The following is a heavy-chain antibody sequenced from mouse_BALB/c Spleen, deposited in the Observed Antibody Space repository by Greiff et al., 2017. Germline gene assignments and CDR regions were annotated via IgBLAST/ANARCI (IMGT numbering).Heavy chain of an antibody. D-gene: IGHD2-10*02. Sequence: EVQLQQPGAELVKPGASVKLSCKASGYTFTSYYMYWVKQRPGQGLEWIGYINPYNDGTKYNEKFKGKATLTSDKSSSTAYMELSSLTSEDSAVYYCARRNSIRAPMDYWGQGTSVTVSS. V-gene: IGHV1-14*01. CDR1: GYTFTSYY. CDR3: ARRNSIRAPMDY. J-gene: IGHJ4*01. CDR2: INPYNDGT.